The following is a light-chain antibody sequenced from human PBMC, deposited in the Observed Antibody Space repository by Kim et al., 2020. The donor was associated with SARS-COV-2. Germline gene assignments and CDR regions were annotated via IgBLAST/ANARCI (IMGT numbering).Light chain of an antibody. CDR1: SNNVGNQG. J-gene: IGLJ2*01. Sequence: QAGLTQPPSVSKDLRQTATLTCTGNSNNVGNQGAAWLQQHQGHPPKLLFYRNNNRPSGISERLSASRSGNTASLTITGLQPEDEADYYCSAWDSSLNAVVFGGGTQLTV. CDR3: SAWDSSLNAVV. V-gene: IGLV10-54*01. CDR2: RNN.